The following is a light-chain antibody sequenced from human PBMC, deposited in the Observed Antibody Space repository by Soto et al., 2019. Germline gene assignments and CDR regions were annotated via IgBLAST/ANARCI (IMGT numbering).Light chain of an antibody. CDR2: EDS. J-gene: IGLJ1*01. Sequence: QSALTQPASASGSLGQSITISCTGTSSDVGGYNYVSWYQQHPGTPPQLMIYEDSNRPAGAYHRFSGYKSGHPASLTSSRLEAEDEADYYCCSYRSSSNVFGSGTKVTVL. CDR1: SSDVGGYNY. V-gene: IGLV2-14*01. CDR3: CSYRSSSNV.